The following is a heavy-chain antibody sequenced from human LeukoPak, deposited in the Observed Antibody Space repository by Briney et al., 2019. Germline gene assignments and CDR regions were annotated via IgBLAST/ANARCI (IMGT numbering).Heavy chain of an antibody. J-gene: IGHJ5*02. V-gene: IGHV4-38-2*01. CDR3: ARNSSKGWFDT. Sequence: PSETLPLTCAVSGYSMTSGHYWGWIRQPPGKGLEWIGSAYNSGSTHYNPSLKSRVTISVDTSKNQFSLKLTSVTAADTAVYFCARNSSKGWFDTWGQGTLVTVSS. CDR2: AYNSGST. D-gene: IGHD2/OR15-2a*01. CDR1: GYSMTSGHY.